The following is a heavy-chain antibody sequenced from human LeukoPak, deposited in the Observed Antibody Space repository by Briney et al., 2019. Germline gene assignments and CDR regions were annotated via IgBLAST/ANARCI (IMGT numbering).Heavy chain of an antibody. J-gene: IGHJ4*02. D-gene: IGHD5-18*01. Sequence: GGSLRLSCAASGFTFSSYAMSWVRQAPGKGLEWVSGISGSGGNTYYADSVKGRFTISRDNAKNSLYLQMNSLRAEDTAVYYCAREGYSYAYYFDYWGQGTLVTVSS. V-gene: IGHV3-23*01. CDR1: GFTFSSYA. CDR3: AREGYSYAYYFDY. CDR2: ISGSGGNT.